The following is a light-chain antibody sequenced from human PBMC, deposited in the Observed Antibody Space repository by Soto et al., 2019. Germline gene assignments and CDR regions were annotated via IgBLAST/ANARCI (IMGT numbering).Light chain of an antibody. J-gene: IGLJ2*01. CDR3: EAWDDSLNGL. V-gene: IGLV1-44*01. CDR1: SSNIGSNT. Sequence: QSVLTQPPSASGTPGQRVTISCSGSSSNIGSNTVNWYQQLPGTAPKLLIYSNNQRPSGVPDRFSGSKSGTSASLAISGLQYEDEADYYCEAWDDSLNGLFGGGTKLTVL. CDR2: SNN.